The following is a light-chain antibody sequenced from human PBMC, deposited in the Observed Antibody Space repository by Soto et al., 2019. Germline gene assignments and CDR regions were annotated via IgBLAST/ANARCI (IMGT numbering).Light chain of an antibody. Sequence: QSVLTQPASVSGSPGQSITISCAGTSSDVGGYNYVCWYQHHPGKAPKLMIYDVSNRPSGVSNRFSGSKSGNTASLTISGLQAEDEADYYCSSYTSSSKEVIFGGGTKLTVL. CDR1: SSDVGGYNY. V-gene: IGLV2-14*03. CDR2: DVS. CDR3: SSYTSSSKEVI. J-gene: IGLJ2*01.